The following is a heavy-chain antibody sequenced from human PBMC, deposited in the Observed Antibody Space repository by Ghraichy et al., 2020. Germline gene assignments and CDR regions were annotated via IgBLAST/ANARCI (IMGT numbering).Heavy chain of an antibody. CDR2: ISGYSGYT. CDR3: ARDKSLRYYGSGSYVVDY. V-gene: IGHV1-18*01. Sequence: ASVKVSCKASGYTFTSYGISWVRQAPGQGLEWMGWISGYSGYTNYTENLQGRVTMTRDTSTYTAYMELRSLRPDDTAVYYCARDKSLRYYGSGSYVVDYWGQGTLVTVSS. D-gene: IGHD3-10*01. CDR1: GYTFTSYG. J-gene: IGHJ4*02.